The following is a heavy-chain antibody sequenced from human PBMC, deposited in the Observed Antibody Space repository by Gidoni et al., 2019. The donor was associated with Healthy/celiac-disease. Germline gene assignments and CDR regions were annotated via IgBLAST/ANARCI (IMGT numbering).Heavy chain of an antibody. CDR3: AREARGSGTLAWDY. V-gene: IGHV3-13*04. CDR2: IGPGGDT. J-gene: IGHJ4*02. D-gene: IGHD3-10*01. Sequence: EVQLVESGGGLVQPGGSLRLSCAASGFIFSSYEIHRVRQDLGKRLEWVSAIGPGGDTHYAGSVRGRFTVSRENAKDSLYLQMNSLRVEDTAVYYCAREARGSGTLAWDYWGQGTLVTVSS. CDR1: GFIFSSYE.